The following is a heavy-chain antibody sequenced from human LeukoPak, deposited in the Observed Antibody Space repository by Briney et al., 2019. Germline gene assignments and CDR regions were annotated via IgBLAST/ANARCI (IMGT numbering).Heavy chain of an antibody. CDR2: TIPILGIA. CDR3: ASQFLLPFDY. D-gene: IGHD3-22*01. J-gene: IGHJ4*02. V-gene: IGHV1-69*04. Sequence: SVKVSCKAPGDTFGSYAISWVRQAHGQGLEWMGRTIPILGIAKYAQKFQGRLTITADTSTSTAYMQLTNQRSDDTAVYYCASQFLLPFDYWGRGTLVTVSS. CDR1: GDTFGSYA.